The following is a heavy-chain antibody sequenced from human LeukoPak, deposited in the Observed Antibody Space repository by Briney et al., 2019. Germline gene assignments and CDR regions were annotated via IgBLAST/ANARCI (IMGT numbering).Heavy chain of an antibody. CDR3: VTDSRHSSRGNWFDP. CDR1: GGSISSYY. J-gene: IGHJ5*02. Sequence: PSETLSLXCTVSGGSISSYYWSWIRQPPGKGLDWIGYIYYSGTTNYNPSLKSRVTISVDTSKNQFSLKLNSVTAADTAVYYCVTDSRHSSRGNWFDPWGQGTLVTVSS. D-gene: IGHD6-13*01. CDR2: IYYSGTT. V-gene: IGHV4-59*01.